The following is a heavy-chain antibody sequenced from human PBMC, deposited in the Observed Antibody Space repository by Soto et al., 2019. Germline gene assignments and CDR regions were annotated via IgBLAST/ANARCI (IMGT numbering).Heavy chain of an antibody. CDR1: GGSFSGYY. J-gene: IGHJ6*02. Sequence: SETLSLTCAVYGGSFSGYYWSWIRQPPGKGLEWIGEINHSGSTNYNPSLKSRVTISVDTSKNQFSLKLSSVTAADTAVYYCARVLYGSGSWVYYYGMDLRGQGTTVTVSS. V-gene: IGHV4-34*01. CDR3: ARVLYGSGSWVYYYGMDL. CDR2: INHSGST. D-gene: IGHD3-10*01.